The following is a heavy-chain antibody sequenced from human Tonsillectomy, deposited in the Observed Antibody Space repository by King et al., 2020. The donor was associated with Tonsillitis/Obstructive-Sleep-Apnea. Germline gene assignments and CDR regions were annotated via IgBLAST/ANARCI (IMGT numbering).Heavy chain of an antibody. Sequence: VQLVESGGGLVQPGGSLRLSCAASGFTFNNYAMNWVRQAPGMGLEWVSTISASGGNTFYADSVKGRFTISRDNSKNTLYLQMNSLRAEDTAVYYCATRDGGEYYFDFWGQGTLVTVSS. CDR3: ATRDGGEYYFDF. J-gene: IGHJ4*02. CDR1: GFTFNNYA. D-gene: IGHD3-10*01. V-gene: IGHV3-23*04. CDR2: ISASGGNT.